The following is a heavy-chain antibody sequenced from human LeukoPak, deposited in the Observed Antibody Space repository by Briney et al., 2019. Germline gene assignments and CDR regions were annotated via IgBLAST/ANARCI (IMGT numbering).Heavy chain of an antibody. J-gene: IGHJ4*02. CDR2: IYYSGST. V-gene: IGHV4-39*07. Sequence: SETLSLTCTVSGGSISSSSYYWGWIRQPPGKGLEWIGSIYYSGSTYYNPSLKSRVTISVDTSKNQFSLKLSSVTAADTAVYYCAVSFGELYPNDYWGQGTLVTVSS. CDR3: AVSFGELYPNDY. D-gene: IGHD3-10*01. CDR1: GGSISSSSYY.